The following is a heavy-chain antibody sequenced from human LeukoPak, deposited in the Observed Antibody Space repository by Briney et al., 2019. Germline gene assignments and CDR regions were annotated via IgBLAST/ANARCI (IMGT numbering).Heavy chain of an antibody. D-gene: IGHD1-26*01. Sequence: ASVKVSCKASGYTFTSYYMHWVRQAPGQGLAWMGIINPTGGSTGYAQKFQGRVTMTRDMSTSTDYMELSSLRSEDTAIYYCARDNSVGDNAWWFDPWGQGTLVTVSS. J-gene: IGHJ5*02. V-gene: IGHV1-46*01. CDR2: INPTGGST. CDR3: ARDNSVGDNAWWFDP. CDR1: GYTFTSYY.